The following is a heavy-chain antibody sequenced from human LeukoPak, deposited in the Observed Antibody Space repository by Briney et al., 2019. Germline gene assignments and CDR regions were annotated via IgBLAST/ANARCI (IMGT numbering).Heavy chain of an antibody. D-gene: IGHD3-22*01. J-gene: IGHJ3*02. Sequence: SETLSLACAVYGGSFSGYYWSWIRQPPGKGLEWIGEINHSGSTNYNPYLKSRVTISVDTSKNQFSLKLSSVTAADTAVYYCARGRLDYYDSSGYHAFDIWGQGTMVTVSS. V-gene: IGHV4-34*01. CDR2: INHSGST. CDR3: ARGRLDYYDSSGYHAFDI. CDR1: GGSFSGYY.